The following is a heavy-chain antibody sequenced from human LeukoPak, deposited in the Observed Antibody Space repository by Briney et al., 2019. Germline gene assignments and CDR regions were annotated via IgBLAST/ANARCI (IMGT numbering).Heavy chain of an antibody. V-gene: IGHV3-21*04. CDR2: ISSSSSYI. Sequence: GGSLRLSCAASGFTFSSYSMTWVRQAPGKGLEWVSSISSSSSYIYYADSVKGRFTISRDNAKNSLYLQMNSLRAEDTAVYYCARDWGPYGMDVWGQGTTVTVSS. CDR1: GFTFSSYS. CDR3: ARDWGPYGMDV. J-gene: IGHJ6*02. D-gene: IGHD3-16*01.